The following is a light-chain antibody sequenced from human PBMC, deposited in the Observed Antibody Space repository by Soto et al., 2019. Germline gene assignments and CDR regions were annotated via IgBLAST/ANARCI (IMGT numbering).Light chain of an antibody. CDR1: QSVSSSF. J-gene: IGKJ4*01. CDR2: GAS. CDR3: QQYGNSPLT. V-gene: IGKV3-20*01. Sequence: EIVLTQSPGTLSLTAGERATLSCRASQSVSSSFLAWYQQKPGQAPRLLIYGASSRATGIPDRFSGSGSGTDFTLTISRLEPEDVAVYYCQQYGNSPLTFGGGTKVEIK.